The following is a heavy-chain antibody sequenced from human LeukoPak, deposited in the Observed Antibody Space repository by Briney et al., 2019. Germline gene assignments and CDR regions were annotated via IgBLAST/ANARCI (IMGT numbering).Heavy chain of an antibody. CDR1: GGTFSSYA. J-gene: IGHJ6*02. D-gene: IGHD6-13*01. Sequence: SVKVSCKASGGTFSSYAISWVRQAPGQGLEWMGGIIPIFGTANYAQKFQGRATITADESTSTAYMELSSLRSEDTAVYYCARSVRAAAGPYYYYYGMDVWGQGTTVTVSS. V-gene: IGHV1-69*01. CDR3: ARSVRAAAGPYYYYYGMDV. CDR2: IIPIFGTA.